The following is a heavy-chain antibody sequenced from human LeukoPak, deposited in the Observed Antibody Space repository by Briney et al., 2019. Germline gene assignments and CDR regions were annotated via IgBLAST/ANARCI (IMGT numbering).Heavy chain of an antibody. V-gene: IGHV4-59*01. D-gene: IGHD2-2*01. CDR2: IYYSGST. J-gene: IGHJ5*02. CDR3: ARGGTIVVVPAAKGWFDP. Sequence: SETLSLTCTVSGGSISSYYWSWIRQPLGKGLEWIGYIYYSGSTNYNPSLKSRVTISVDTSKNQFSLKLSSVTAADTAVYYCARGGTIVVVPAAKGWFDPWGQGTLVTVSS. CDR1: GGSISSYY.